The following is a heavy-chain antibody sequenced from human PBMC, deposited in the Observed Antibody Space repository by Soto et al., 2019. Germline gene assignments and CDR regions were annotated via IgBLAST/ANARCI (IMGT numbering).Heavy chain of an antibody. D-gene: IGHD2-21*02. J-gene: IGHJ6*02. Sequence: QVRLQESGPGLVKPSETLSLTCTVSGASISRYYWSWIRQSPGKGLEWIGYLYNTGSTIYNPSLNTPFTIAAEXSXNXXSLKLNSVTAADTAVYYGARDLWGDCGVYCYPLDVWGQGTTVTVSS. CDR3: ARDLWGDCGVYCYPLDV. CDR1: GASISRYY. V-gene: IGHV4-59*01. CDR2: LYNTGST.